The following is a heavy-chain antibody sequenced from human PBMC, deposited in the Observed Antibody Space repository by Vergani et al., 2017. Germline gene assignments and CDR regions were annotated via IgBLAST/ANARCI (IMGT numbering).Heavy chain of an antibody. D-gene: IGHD6-19*01. J-gene: IGHJ1*01. CDR2: IYYSGST. V-gene: IGHV4-61*10. CDR1: GGSVSSGSYY. Sequence: QVQLQESGPGLVKPSETLSLTCTVSGGSVSSGSYYWSWIRQPAGKGLEWIGYIYYSGSTNYNPSLKSRVTISVDTSKNQFSLKLSSVTAADTAVYYCGSDQSVSGWSAEYFQHWGQGTLVTVSS. CDR3: GSDQSVSGWSAEYFQH.